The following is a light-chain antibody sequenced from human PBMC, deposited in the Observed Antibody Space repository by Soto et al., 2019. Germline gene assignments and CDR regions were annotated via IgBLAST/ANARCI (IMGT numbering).Light chain of an antibody. Sequence: EIVLTQSPATLSSSPGERATLSCRASQSIDTYLAWYQQKPGQAPRLLIYDASDRATGIPARFSGSGSGTAFTLTISGLESEDFALYYCQQRYNWPLTCGGGTEV. V-gene: IGKV3-11*01. CDR3: QQRYNWPLT. CDR1: QSIDTY. CDR2: DAS. J-gene: IGKJ4*01.